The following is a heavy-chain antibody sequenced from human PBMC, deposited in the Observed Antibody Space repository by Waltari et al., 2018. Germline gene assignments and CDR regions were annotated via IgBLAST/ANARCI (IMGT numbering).Heavy chain of an antibody. J-gene: IGHJ4*02. CDR2: IYAGSGGS. D-gene: IGHD5-12*01. CDR1: EFTLYNNY. Sequence: EVQLVESGGGLVQPGGSLSLARQGSEFTLYNNYLIWFRQAPGKGLEWVSVIYAGSGGSFYAESVKGRFIISRDNSKNTLYLDLHSLTDEDTAVYYCARAGLGSPLQWLQLLDSWGRGTLVTVSS. CDR3: ARAGLGSPLQWLQLLDS. V-gene: IGHV3-53*01.